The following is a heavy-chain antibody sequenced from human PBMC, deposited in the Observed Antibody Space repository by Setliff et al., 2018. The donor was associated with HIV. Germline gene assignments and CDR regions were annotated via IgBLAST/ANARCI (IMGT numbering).Heavy chain of an antibody. CDR2: IIPILNVA. CDR1: RGTFTTYA. V-gene: IGHV1-69*10. J-gene: IGHJ3*02. CDR3: ARVLKGYSSSYESFDI. D-gene: IGHD6-13*01. Sequence: ASVKVSCKTSRGTFTTYAFSWVRQAPGQGLEWMGGIIPILNVAKYSQKFHGRVTITADKSTSTVYMELSSLRSEDTAMYYCARVLKGYSSSYESFDIWGQGTKVTVSS.